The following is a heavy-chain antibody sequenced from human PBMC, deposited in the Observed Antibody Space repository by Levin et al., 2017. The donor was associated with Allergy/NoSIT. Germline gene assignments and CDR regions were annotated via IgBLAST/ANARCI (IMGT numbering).Heavy chain of an antibody. V-gene: IGHV4-31*03. CDR1: GGSISGGGYH. CDR2: IYYSGST. Sequence: SETLSLTCTVSGGSISGGGYHWTWIRQHPEKGLEWIGFIYYSGSTFYNPSLKSRLMISVDTSKNQFSLNVSSVTAADTAVYYCAREDGSTFDFWGQGALVTVAS. J-gene: IGHJ4*02. D-gene: IGHD2-2*03. CDR3: AREDGSTFDF.